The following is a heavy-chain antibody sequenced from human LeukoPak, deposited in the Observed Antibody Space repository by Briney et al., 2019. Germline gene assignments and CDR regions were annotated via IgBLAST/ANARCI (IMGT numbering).Heavy chain of an antibody. CDR2: INPSGGST. CDR1: GYTFTSYY. J-gene: IGHJ4*02. D-gene: IGHD6-13*01. CDR3: ARTRIAAAGEPIDY. Sequence: ASAKVSCKASGYTFTSYYMHWVRQAPGQGLEWMGIINPSGGSTSYTQKFQGRVTMTRDTSTSTVYMELSSLRFEDTAVYYCARTRIAAAGEPIDYWGQGTLVTVSS. V-gene: IGHV1-46*01.